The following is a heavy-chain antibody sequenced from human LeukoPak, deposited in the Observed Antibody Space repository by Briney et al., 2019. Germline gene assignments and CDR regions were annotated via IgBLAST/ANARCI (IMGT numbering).Heavy chain of an antibody. CDR2: TNPNSGGT. D-gene: IGHD1-26*01. CDR1: GYTFTGYY. J-gene: IGHJ4*02. Sequence: ASVKVSCKASGYTFTGYYMHWVRPAPGQGLEWMGWTNPNSGGTNYAQKFQGRVTMTRDTSIRTAYMELSRLRSDDTAVYYCARASIVGATDDYWGQGTLVTVSS. CDR3: ARASIVGATDDY. V-gene: IGHV1-2*02.